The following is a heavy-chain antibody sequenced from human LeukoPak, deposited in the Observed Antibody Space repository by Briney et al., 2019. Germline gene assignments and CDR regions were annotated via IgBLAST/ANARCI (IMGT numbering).Heavy chain of an antibody. CDR3: AKDREDIVVVPAGIDY. J-gene: IGHJ4*02. Sequence: PGGSLRLSCAASGFTFSSYAMSWVRQAPGKGLEWVSAISGSGGSTYYADSVKGRFTISRDNSKNTLYLQMNSLRAEDTAVYYCAKDREDIVVVPAGIDYWGQGTLVTGS. CDR2: ISGSGGST. CDR1: GFTFSSYA. V-gene: IGHV3-23*01. D-gene: IGHD2-2*01.